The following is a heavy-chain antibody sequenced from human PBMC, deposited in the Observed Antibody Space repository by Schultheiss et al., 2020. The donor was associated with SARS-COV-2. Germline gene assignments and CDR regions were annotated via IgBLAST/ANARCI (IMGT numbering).Heavy chain of an antibody. J-gene: IGHJ4*02. CDR3: AKVGDSSGYLYYFDY. Sequence: GESLKISCAASGFTFSNAWMSWVRQAPGKGLEWVSSISSSSSTIYYADSVKGRFTISRDNAKNSLYLQMNSLRAEDTAVYYCAKVGDSSGYLYYFDYWGQGTLVTVSS. CDR1: GFTFSNAW. V-gene: IGHV3-21*04. D-gene: IGHD3-22*01. CDR2: ISSSSSTI.